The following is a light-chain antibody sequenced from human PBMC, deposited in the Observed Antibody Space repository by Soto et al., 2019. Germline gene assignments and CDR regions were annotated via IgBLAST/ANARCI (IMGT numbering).Light chain of an antibody. J-gene: IGLJ1*01. CDR2: EVS. CDR1: SSDFGGYNY. Sequence: QSALTQPASVSGSPEQWITISCTGTSSDFGGYNYVSWYQQHPGKAPKLMIYEVSNRPSGVSNRFSGSKSGNTASLTISGLQAEDEADYYCSSYTSSSTLYVFGTGTKVTVL. V-gene: IGLV2-14*01. CDR3: SSYTSSSTLYV.